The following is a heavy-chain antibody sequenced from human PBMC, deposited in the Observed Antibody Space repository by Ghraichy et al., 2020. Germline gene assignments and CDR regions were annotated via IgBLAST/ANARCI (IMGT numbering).Heavy chain of an antibody. Sequence: SETLSLTCTVSGVSIGSSGYFWSWIRQPAGKGLEWIGRVYTTGTTDYNPSLKSRVTISVDTSSNQFSLNLDSVTAADTGVYYCARGLSKFGSTRFYFDPWGQGSLVTVSS. CDR2: VYTTGTT. CDR1: GVSIGSSGYF. CDR3: ARGLSKFGSTRFYFDP. J-gene: IGHJ4*02. D-gene: IGHD2-2*01. V-gene: IGHV4-61*02.